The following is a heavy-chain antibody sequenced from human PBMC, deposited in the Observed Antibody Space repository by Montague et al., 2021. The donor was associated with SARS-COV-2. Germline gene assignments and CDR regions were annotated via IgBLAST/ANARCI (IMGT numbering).Heavy chain of an antibody. Sequence: SETLSLTCTVSGASISSRSYYWGWIRQPPGKGLEWIGFKYYSGSTYYNPTLKSRVTISVDTSKNQFSLKLSSVTAADTAVYYCATLPSSITNFGVVQGYYMDDWGQGTLVTVSS. CDR3: ATLPSSITNFGVVQGYYMDD. D-gene: IGHD3-3*01. V-gene: IGHV4-39*01. J-gene: IGHJ4*02. CDR1: GASISSRSYY. CDR2: KYYSGST.